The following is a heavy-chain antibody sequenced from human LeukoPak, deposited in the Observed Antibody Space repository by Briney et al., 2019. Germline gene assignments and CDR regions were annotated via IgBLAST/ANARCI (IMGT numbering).Heavy chain of an antibody. V-gene: IGHV3-30*18. D-gene: IGHD4-11*01. CDR1: GFSFRSYG. Sequence: GGSLRLSCAASGFSFRSYGMHWVRQAPGMGLEWVAIISYDGSNQYYADSVKGRFTISRDNSRNTLYLQMNSLRAEDTAVYYCAKVPYSNYVSSEYYFDYWGQGTLVTVSS. CDR3: AKVPYSNYVSSEYYFDY. J-gene: IGHJ4*02. CDR2: ISYDGSNQ.